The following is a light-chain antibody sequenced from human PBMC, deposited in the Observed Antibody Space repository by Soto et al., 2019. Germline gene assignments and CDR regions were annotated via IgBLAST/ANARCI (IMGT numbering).Light chain of an antibody. CDR3: HQYNNGPPWT. V-gene: IGKV3-15*01. CDR1: QGVFSN. J-gene: IGKJ1*01. CDR2: GAS. Sequence: EIVTTQSPATLSLSPGERATLSCRTSQGVFSNLAWYQQKPGQAPRLLIYGASTRATGIAGRFSGSGSGTEFTLTISSLQSEDFAVYYCHQYNNGPPWTFGQGTKVDIK.